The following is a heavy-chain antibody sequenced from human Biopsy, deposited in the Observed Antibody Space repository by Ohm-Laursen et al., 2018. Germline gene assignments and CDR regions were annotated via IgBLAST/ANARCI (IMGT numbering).Heavy chain of an antibody. CDR2: LYTSGYT. CDR1: GGLNSNYY. D-gene: IGHD1-7*01. Sequence: SDTLSFTCSVSGGLNSNYYWSWVRQSAGKGLEWIGRLYTSGYTNYNPSLKSRVSVSEDTSRRQFPLRLTSVSAADSAVYYCATGPKRLTGTSYFESWGRGILVTVSS. CDR3: ATGPKRLTGTSYFES. J-gene: IGHJ4*02. V-gene: IGHV4-4*07.